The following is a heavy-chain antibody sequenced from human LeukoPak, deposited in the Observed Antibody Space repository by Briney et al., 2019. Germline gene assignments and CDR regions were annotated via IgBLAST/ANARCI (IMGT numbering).Heavy chain of an antibody. CDR3: ARGGPPSYSSSWYERTRRGYYFDY. V-gene: IGHV4-30-4*01. Sequence: SETLSLTCTVSGGSISSGDYYWSWIRQPPGTGLEWIGYIYYSGSTYYNPSLKSRVTISVDRSKNQFSLKLSSVTAADTAVYYCARGGPPSYSSSWYERTRRGYYFDYWGQGTLVTVSS. J-gene: IGHJ4*02. CDR1: GGSISSGDYY. D-gene: IGHD6-13*01. CDR2: IYYSGST.